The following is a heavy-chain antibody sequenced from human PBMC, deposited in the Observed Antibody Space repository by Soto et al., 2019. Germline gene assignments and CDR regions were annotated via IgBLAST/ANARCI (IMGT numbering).Heavy chain of an antibody. V-gene: IGHV3-21*04. J-gene: IGHJ4*02. Sequence: LRLSCAASGFTFSGYSINWVRQAPGKGLEWVSSISSSSTYIYYADSVKGRFAISRDNSKNTLYLQMNSLRAEDTAVYYCAKFDGRYDYVWGTHFDYWGQGTLVTVYS. CDR2: ISSSSTYI. D-gene: IGHD3-16*01. CDR3: AKFDGRYDYVWGTHFDY. CDR1: GFTFSGYS.